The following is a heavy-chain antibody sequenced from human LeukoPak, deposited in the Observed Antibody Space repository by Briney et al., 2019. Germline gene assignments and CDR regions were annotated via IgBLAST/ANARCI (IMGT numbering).Heavy chain of an antibody. CDR2: FDSEDGKT. V-gene: IGHV1-24*01. Sequence: ASVKVSCKVSGYTLSELSMHWVRQAPGKGLEWMGGFDSEDGKTIYAQEFQARVTMTEDTSTDTAYMELSSLRSEDTAVYYRATRNPNSSSWTLFDYWGQGTLVTVSS. D-gene: IGHD6-13*01. J-gene: IGHJ4*02. CDR3: ATRNPNSSSWTLFDY. CDR1: GYTLSELS.